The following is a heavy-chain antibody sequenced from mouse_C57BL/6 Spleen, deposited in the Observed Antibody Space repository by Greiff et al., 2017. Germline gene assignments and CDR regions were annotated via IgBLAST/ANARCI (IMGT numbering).Heavy chain of an antibody. Sequence: QVTLKESGPGLVAPSQSLTITCTASGFSLTSYAISWVRQPPGKGLEWLGVIWTGGGTNYTSAPKSRLSISKDNSKSVVLLKMNSLQTDDAVRYYGARTTRVTTVDYWGQGTTLTVSS. V-gene: IGHV2-9-1*01. D-gene: IGHD2-2*01. CDR1: GFSLTSYA. J-gene: IGHJ2*01. CDR2: IWTGGGT. CDR3: ARTTRVTTVDY.